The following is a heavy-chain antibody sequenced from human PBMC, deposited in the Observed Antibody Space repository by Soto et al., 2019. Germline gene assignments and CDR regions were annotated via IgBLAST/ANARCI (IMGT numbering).Heavy chain of an antibody. CDR3: AKPAGITIFGVVANWFDP. D-gene: IGHD3-3*01. CDR1: GFTFSSYA. J-gene: IGHJ5*02. V-gene: IGHV3-23*01. Sequence: SLRLSCAASGFTFSSYAMSWVRQAPGKGLEWVSAISGSGGSTYYADSVKGRFTISRDNSKNTLYLQMNSLRAEDTAVYYCAKPAGITIFGVVANWFDPWGQGTLVTVSS. CDR2: ISGSGGST.